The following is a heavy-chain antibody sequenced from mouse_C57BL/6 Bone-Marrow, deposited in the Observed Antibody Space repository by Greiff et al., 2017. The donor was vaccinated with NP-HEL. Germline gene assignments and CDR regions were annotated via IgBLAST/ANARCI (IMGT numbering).Heavy chain of an antibody. Sequence: QVQLQQPGAELVMPGASVKLSCKASGYTFTSYWMHWVKQRPGQGLEWIGEIDPSDSYTNYNQKFKGKSTLTVDESSSTAYMQLSSLTSEDSAVYYCARGGGRYWYFDVWGTGTTVTVSS. V-gene: IGHV1-69*01. CDR3: ARGGGRYWYFDV. CDR1: GYTFTSYW. CDR2: IDPSDSYT. D-gene: IGHD1-1*01. J-gene: IGHJ1*03.